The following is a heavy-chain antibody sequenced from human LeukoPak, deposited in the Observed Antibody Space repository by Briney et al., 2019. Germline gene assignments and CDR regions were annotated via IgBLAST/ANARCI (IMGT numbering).Heavy chain of an antibody. D-gene: IGHD6-13*01. CDR2: IKQDGSEK. J-gene: IGHJ6*03. V-gene: IGHV3-7*01. CDR3: ARIGAAAGTLYYYYYYMDV. Sequence: PGGSLRLSCAASGFTFSSYWMSWVRQAPGKGLEWVANIKQDGSEKYYVDSVKGRFTISRDNAKNSLYLQMNSLRAEDTAVYYCARIGAAAGTLYYYYYYMDVWGKGTTVTVSS. CDR1: GFTFSSYW.